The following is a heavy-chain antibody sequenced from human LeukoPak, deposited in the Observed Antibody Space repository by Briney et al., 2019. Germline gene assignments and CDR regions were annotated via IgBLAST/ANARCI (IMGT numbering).Heavy chain of an antibody. J-gene: IGHJ4*02. Sequence: SGGSLRLSCAASGFTFSSYGMHWVHQAPGKGLEWVAVISYDGSNKYYADSVKGRFTISRDNSKNTLYLQMNSLRAEDTAVYYCARGSSSGWYFDYWGQGTLVTVSS. D-gene: IGHD6-19*01. V-gene: IGHV3-30*03. CDR1: GFTFSSYG. CDR2: ISYDGSNK. CDR3: ARGSSSGWYFDY.